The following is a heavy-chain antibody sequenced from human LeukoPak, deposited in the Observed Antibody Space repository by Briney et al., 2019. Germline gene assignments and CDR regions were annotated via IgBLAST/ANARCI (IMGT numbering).Heavy chain of an antibody. CDR1: GGSFSGYY. D-gene: IGHD3-3*01. CDR3: ARVRTIFGVVTNYYYYYYYMDV. CDR2: INHSGST. V-gene: IGHV4-34*01. Sequence: PSETLSLTCAVYGGSFSGYYWSWIRQPPGKGLEWIGEINHSGSTNCNPSLKSRVTISVDTSKNQFSLKLSSVTAADTAVYYCARVRTIFGVVTNYYYYYYYMDVWGKGTTVTVSS. J-gene: IGHJ6*03.